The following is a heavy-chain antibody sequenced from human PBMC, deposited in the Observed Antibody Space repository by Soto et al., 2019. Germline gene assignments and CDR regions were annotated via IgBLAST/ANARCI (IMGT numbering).Heavy chain of an antibody. D-gene: IGHD4-17*01. J-gene: IGHJ4*02. V-gene: IGHV4-34*01. CDR3: ARGLLNDYGDYFYDY. CDR2: INHSGST. CDR1: GGSFSGYY. Sequence: SETLSLTCAVYGGSFSGYYWSLIRQPPGKGLEWIGEINHSGSTNYNPSLKSRVTISVDTSKNQFSLKLSSVTAADTAVYYCARGLLNDYGDYFYDYWGQGTLVTVSS.